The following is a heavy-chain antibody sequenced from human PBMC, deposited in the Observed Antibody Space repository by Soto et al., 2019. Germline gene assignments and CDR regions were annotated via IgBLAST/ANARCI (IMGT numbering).Heavy chain of an antibody. V-gene: IGHV3-73*01. D-gene: IGHD3-22*01. Sequence: GGSLRLSCAASGFTFSGSAMHWVRQASGKGLEWVGRIRSKANSYATAYAASVKGRFTISRDDSKNTAYLQMNSLKTEDTAVYYCTRPSSDYDSSGYYFDYWGQGTLVTVSS. J-gene: IGHJ4*02. CDR2: IRSKANSYAT. CDR3: TRPSSDYDSSGYYFDY. CDR1: GFTFSGSA.